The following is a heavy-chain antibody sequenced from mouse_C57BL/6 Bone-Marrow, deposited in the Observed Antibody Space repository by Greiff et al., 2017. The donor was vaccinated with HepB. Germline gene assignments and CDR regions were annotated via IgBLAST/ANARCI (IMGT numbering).Heavy chain of an antibody. Sequence: VQLQQPGAELVMPGASVKLSCKASGYTFISYWMHWVKQRPGQGLEWIGEIDPSDSYTNYNQKFKGKSTLTVDKSSSTAYMQLSSLTSEDSAVYYCARAPPDCRRWYVDVWGTGTTVTVSS. CDR2: IDPSDSYT. CDR1: GYTFISYW. CDR3: ARAPPDCRRWYVDV. V-gene: IGHV1-69*01. J-gene: IGHJ1*03.